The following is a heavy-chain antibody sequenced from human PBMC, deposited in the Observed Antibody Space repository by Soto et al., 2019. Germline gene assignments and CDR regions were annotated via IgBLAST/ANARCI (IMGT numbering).Heavy chain of an antibody. V-gene: IGHV2-70*01. CDR1: GFSLSTSGMC. D-gene: IGHD1-26*01. CDR2: IDWDDDK. CDR3: ARIPREPWYYYGMDV. Sequence: SGPTLVNPTQTLTLTCTFSGFSLSTSGMCVSWIRQPPGKALEWLALIDWDDDKYYSTSLKTRLTISKDTSKNQVVLTMTNMDPVDTATYYCARIPREPWYYYGMDVWGQGTTVTVSS. J-gene: IGHJ6*02.